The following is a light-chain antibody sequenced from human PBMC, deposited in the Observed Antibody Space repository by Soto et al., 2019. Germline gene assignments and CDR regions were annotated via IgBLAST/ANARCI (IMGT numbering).Light chain of an antibody. Sequence: DIVLTQSPGTLSLSPGERVTLSCRASQTIRSTYFAWYQQKPGQAPRLLIYGASSRATGIPVRFSGTGSGTDFAFTISRLEPEDSAVYYCQQYGSSLITFGRGTRLEIK. CDR3: QQYGSSLIT. J-gene: IGKJ5*01. CDR1: QTIRSTY. CDR2: GAS. V-gene: IGKV3-20*01.